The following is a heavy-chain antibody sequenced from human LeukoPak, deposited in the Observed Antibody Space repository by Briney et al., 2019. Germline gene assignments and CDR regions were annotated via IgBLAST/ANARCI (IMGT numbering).Heavy chain of an antibody. D-gene: IGHD4-17*01. CDR2: IYYSGST. V-gene: IGHV4-59*01. J-gene: IGHJ4*02. CDR3: ARGNDYGVFRG. Sequence: PSETLSLTCTVPGGSISSYYWSWIRQPPGKGLEWIGYIYYSGSTNYNPSLKSRVTISVDTSKNQFSLKLSSVTAADTAVYYCARGNDYGVFRGWGQGTLVTVSS. CDR1: GGSISSYY.